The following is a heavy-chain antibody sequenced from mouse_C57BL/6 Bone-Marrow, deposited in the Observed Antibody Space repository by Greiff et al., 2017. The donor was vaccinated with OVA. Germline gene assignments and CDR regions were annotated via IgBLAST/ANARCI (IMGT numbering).Heavy chain of an antibody. CDR2: IYPRSGNT. J-gene: IGHJ2*01. Sequence: VKLQQSGAELARPGASVKLSCKASGYTFTSYGISWVKQRTGQGLEWIGEIYPRSGNTYYNEKFKGKATLTADKSSSTAYMELRSLTSEDSAVYFCAVYYYGRVYFDYWGQGTTLTVSS. D-gene: IGHD1-1*01. V-gene: IGHV1-81*01. CDR1: GYTFTSYG. CDR3: AVYYYGRVYFDY.